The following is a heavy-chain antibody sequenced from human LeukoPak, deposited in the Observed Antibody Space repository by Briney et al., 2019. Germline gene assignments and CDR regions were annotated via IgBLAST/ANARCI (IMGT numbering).Heavy chain of an antibody. V-gene: IGHV3-30*18. D-gene: IGHD3-22*01. CDR1: GFTFSSYG. J-gene: IGHJ4*02. CDR2: ISYDGSNK. Sequence: GGSLRLSCAASGFTFSSYGMHWVRQAPGKGLEWVAVISYDGSNKYYADSVKGRFTISRDNSKNTLYLQMNSLRAEDTAVYYCAKDYYYDSSGSFDYWGQGTLVTVSS. CDR3: AKDYYYDSSGSFDY.